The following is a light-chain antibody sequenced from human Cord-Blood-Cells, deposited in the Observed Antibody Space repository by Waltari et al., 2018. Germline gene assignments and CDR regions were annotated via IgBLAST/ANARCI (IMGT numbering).Light chain of an antibody. V-gene: IGKV1-39*01. CDR3: QQSYSTPLT. J-gene: IGKJ4*01. CDR1: QSISSY. Sequence: DIQMTQSPSSLSASVGDRVTITCRASQSISSYLNWYQQKPGKAPKLLIYAASSLQSGVPSSFSGSGSGTDFTLTISNLQPEDFATYYCQQSYSTPLTFGGGTKVEIK. CDR2: AAS.